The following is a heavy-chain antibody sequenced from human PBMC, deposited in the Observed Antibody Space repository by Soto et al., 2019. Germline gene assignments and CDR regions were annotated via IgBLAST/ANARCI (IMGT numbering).Heavy chain of an antibody. Sequence: SETLSLTCAVYGGSFSDYYWSWIRQPPGKGLEWIGEINHSGSTNYNPSLKSRVTISVDTSKNQFSLKLSSVTAADTAVYYCARGNYDFWSGYLLYYYYGMDVWGQGTTVTVSS. CDR2: INHSGST. V-gene: IGHV4-34*01. D-gene: IGHD3-3*01. J-gene: IGHJ6*02. CDR1: GGSFSDYY. CDR3: ARGNYDFWSGYLLYYYYGMDV.